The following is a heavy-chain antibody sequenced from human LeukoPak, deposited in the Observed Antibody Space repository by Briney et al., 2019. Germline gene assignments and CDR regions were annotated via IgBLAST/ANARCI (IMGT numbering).Heavy chain of an antibody. D-gene: IGHD5-18*01. J-gene: IGHJ4*02. CDR3: ARRYSYGSGYFDY. V-gene: IGHV4-30-4*01. Sequence: PPQTLSLTCTVSGGSISSGDYYWSWIREPPGKGLEWIGYIYNSGSTYYNPSLKSRLTISADTSKNQFSLKLSSVTAADTAVYYCARRYSYGSGYFDYWGQGTLVPVSS. CDR2: IYNSGST. CDR1: GGSISSGDYY.